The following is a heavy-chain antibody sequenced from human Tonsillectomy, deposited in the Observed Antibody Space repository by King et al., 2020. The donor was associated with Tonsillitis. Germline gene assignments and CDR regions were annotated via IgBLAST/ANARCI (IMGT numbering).Heavy chain of an antibody. Sequence: HVQLVESGGGVVQPGRSLRLSCAASGFTFSSYAMHWVRQAPGKGLEWEAAISFDGTYKSYADSVKGRFTISRDNSKNTVYLQMNSLRAEDTAVYYCARRDGAVDYYYYGMDVWGQGTTVTVSS. D-gene: IGHD4-17*01. CDR2: ISFDGTYK. J-gene: IGHJ6*02. CDR1: GFTFSSYA. CDR3: ARRDGAVDYYYYGMDV. V-gene: IGHV3-30-3*01.